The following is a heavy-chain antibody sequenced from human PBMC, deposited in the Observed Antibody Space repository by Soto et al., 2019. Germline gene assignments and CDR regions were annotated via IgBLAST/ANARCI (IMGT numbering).Heavy chain of an antibody. CDR2: ISGDNGNT. CDR3: ASVASLIPIFRGVDA. CDR1: GYTFTKSG. V-gene: IGHV1-18*04. Sequence: QVQLVQSGAEVRKPGASVKVSCKASGYTFTKSGITWVRPAPGQGLEWLGWISGDNGNTNFAQRLKDRVTMTTDTSTTTANMERRSLRRDDTAIYDCASVASLIPIFRGVDAWSQGTTVTVTS. D-gene: IGHD3-3*01. J-gene: IGHJ6*02.